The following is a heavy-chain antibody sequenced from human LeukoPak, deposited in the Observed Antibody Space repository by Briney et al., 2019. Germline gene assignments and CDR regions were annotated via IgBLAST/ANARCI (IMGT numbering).Heavy chain of an antibody. D-gene: IGHD6-6*01. CDR3: ARDLPKQLVRTPNWFDP. CDR1: GYTFTGYY. Sequence: ASVKVSCKASGYTFTGYYMQWVRQAPGQGLEWMGWINPNSGGTNYAQKFQGRVTMTRDTSISTAYMELSRLRSDDTAVYYCARDLPKQLVRTPNWFDPWGQGTLVTVSS. CDR2: INPNSGGT. J-gene: IGHJ5*02. V-gene: IGHV1-2*02.